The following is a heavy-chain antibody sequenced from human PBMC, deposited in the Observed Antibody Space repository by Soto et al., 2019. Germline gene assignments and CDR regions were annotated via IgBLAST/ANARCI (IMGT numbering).Heavy chain of an antibody. D-gene: IGHD1-1*01. J-gene: IGHJ4*02. V-gene: IGHV3-48*03. CDR2: ISSSGSTI. CDR3: ARDDRWLQLHFDY. Sequence: EVQLVESGGGLVQPGGSLRLSCAASGFTFSSYEMNWVRQAPGKGLEWVSYISSSGSTIYYADSVKGRFTISSDNAKNSLYLQMNSLRAEDTAVYYCARDDRWLQLHFDYWGQGTLVTVSS. CDR1: GFTFSSYE.